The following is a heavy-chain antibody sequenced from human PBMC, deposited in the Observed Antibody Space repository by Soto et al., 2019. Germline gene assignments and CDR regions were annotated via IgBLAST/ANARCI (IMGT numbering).Heavy chain of an antibody. CDR2: IRSKTDGGTT. Sequence: HPGGSLRLSCTASGFTFGDYAMGWFRQAPGKGLEWVSFIRSKTDGGTTDYAAPVKGRFTISRDDSKNTLYLQMNSLKTEDTAVYYCTTVPGRRRYYYYGMDVWGQGTTVTVSS. J-gene: IGHJ6*02. V-gene: IGHV3-49*03. CDR3: TTVPGRRRYYYYGMDV. CDR1: GFTFGDYA. D-gene: IGHD3-10*01.